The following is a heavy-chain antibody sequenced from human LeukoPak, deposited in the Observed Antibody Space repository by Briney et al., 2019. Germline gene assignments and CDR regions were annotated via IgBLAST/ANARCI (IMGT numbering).Heavy chain of an antibody. Sequence: SETLSLTCTVSGGSISSYYWSWIRQPPGKGLEWIGYIYYSGSTNYNPSLKSRVTISVDTSKNQFSLKLSSVTAAGTAVYYCALMKAYCGGDCEFDYWGQGTLVTVSS. J-gene: IGHJ4*02. CDR3: ALMKAYCGGDCEFDY. D-gene: IGHD2-21*02. CDR1: GGSISSYY. CDR2: IYYSGST. V-gene: IGHV4-59*01.